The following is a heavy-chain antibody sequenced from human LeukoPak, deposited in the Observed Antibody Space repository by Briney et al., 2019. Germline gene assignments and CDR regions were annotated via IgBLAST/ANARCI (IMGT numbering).Heavy chain of an antibody. Sequence: ASVKVSCKASGYTFTSCGISWVRQAPGQGLEWMGWISAYNGDINYARKFQGRVTMTTDTSTSTAYMELRSLRSDDTAVYYCGSGVTARAYMDVWGKGTTVTVSS. CDR2: ISAYNGDI. J-gene: IGHJ6*03. CDR3: GSGVTARAYMDV. D-gene: IGHD2-2*01. V-gene: IGHV1-18*01. CDR1: GYTFTSCG.